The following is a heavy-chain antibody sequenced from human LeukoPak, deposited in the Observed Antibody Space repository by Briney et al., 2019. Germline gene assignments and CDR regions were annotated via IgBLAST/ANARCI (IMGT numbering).Heavy chain of an antibody. Sequence: ASVKVSCKASGYTFTSYGFSWVRQAPGQGLEWMGWISAYNGNTNYAQKLQGRVTMTTDTSTSTAYMELRSLRSDDTAVYYCARALSYWSQNWGSPFDYWGQGTLVTVSS. D-gene: IGHD7-27*01. CDR3: ARALSYWSQNWGSPFDY. CDR2: ISAYNGNT. CDR1: GYTFTSYG. J-gene: IGHJ4*02. V-gene: IGHV1-18*01.